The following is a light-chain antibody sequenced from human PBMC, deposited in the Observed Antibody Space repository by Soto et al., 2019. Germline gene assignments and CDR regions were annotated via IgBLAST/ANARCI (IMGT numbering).Light chain of an antibody. CDR2: AAS. CDR1: QSINSY. J-gene: IGKJ5*01. Sequence: DIQMTQSPPSLSASIGDGVTITCRASQSINSYLNWYQQKPGKAPKLLISAASNLQSGVPSRFSSSGSGTDFTLTISSLQPEDFATYYCQQSFSTLLITFGQGTRLEIK. CDR3: QQSFSTLLIT. V-gene: IGKV1-39*01.